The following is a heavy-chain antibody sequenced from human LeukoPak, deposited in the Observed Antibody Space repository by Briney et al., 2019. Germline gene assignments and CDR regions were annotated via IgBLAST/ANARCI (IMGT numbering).Heavy chain of an antibody. CDR3: ARGLAGYSGGDDAFDI. D-gene: IGHD6-19*01. Sequence: SETLSLTCTVSSGSISSYYWSWFRQVPGKGLEWIGYIYYSGSTNYNPSLKSRVTISVDTSKNQFSLKVNSVTAADTAVYYCARGLAGYSGGDDAFDIWGQGTIVTVSS. J-gene: IGHJ3*02. CDR2: IYYSGST. V-gene: IGHV4-59*01. CDR1: SGSISSYY.